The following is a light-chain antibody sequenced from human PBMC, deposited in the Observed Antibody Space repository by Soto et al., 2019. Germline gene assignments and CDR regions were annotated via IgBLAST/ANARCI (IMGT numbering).Light chain of an antibody. J-gene: IGLJ3*02. Sequence: QSALTQPASVSGSPGQSITISCTGTSSDVGGSKLVSWYHHHPGKAPKLIIYEDTKRPSGVSTRFSGSKSGNTASLTISGLQAEDEADYSCCSYATGATWVFGGVTKLTVL. V-gene: IGLV2-23*01. CDR2: EDT. CDR1: SSDVGGSKL. CDR3: CSYATGATWV.